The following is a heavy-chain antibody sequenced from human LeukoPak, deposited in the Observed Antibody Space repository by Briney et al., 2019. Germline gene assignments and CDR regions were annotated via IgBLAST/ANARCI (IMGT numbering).Heavy chain of an antibody. Sequence: PGGSLRLSCAASGLTFSSYSMNWVRQAPGKGLEWVAVISYDGSNKYYADSVKGRFTISRDNSKNTLYLQMNSLRAEDTAVYYCARRTYYYDSSGYRYWGQGTLVTVSS. D-gene: IGHD3-22*01. CDR2: ISYDGSNK. CDR3: ARRTYYYDSSGYRY. J-gene: IGHJ4*02. V-gene: IGHV3-30*03. CDR1: GLTFSSYS.